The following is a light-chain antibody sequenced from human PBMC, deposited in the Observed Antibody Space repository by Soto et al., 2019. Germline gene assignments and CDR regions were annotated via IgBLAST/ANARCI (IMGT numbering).Light chain of an antibody. V-gene: IGKV3-11*01. CDR2: DAS. Sequence: ESVLTQSPGTLSLSPGEGATLSCRASQTVSNFLAWYQQKPGQAPRLLIYDASKRATGIPARFSGSGSGTDFTLTISSLEPEDFAVYYCQQRYNWPLTFGGGTKVDIK. J-gene: IGKJ4*01. CDR3: QQRYNWPLT. CDR1: QTVSNF.